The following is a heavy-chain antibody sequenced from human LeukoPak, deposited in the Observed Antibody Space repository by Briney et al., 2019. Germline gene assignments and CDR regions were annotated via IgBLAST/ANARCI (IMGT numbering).Heavy chain of an antibody. CDR1: GGSFSGYY. CDR3: ARHRKVTMIETLNWFDP. V-gene: IGHV4-34*01. J-gene: IGHJ5*02. Sequence: SETLSLTCAVYGGSFSGYYWSWIRQPPGKGLEWIGEINHSGSTNYNPSLKSRVTISVDTFKNQFSLKLSSVTAADTAVYYCARHRKVTMIETLNWFDPWGQGTLVTVSS. CDR2: INHSGST. D-gene: IGHD3-22*01.